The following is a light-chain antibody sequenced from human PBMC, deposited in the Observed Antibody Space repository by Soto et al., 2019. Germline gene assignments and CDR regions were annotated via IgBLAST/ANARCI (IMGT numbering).Light chain of an antibody. CDR2: EAS. Sequence: QSAPTQPASVSGSRGQSITIYCAATSSDVGGYNYVSWYQQHPGKAPKLIIYEASNRPSGVSNRFSGSRSGNTASLTISGLQAEDEADYYCSSYSRGSTLFGSGTKLTVL. CDR1: SSDVGGYNY. J-gene: IGLJ1*01. CDR3: SSYSRGSTL. V-gene: IGLV2-14*01.